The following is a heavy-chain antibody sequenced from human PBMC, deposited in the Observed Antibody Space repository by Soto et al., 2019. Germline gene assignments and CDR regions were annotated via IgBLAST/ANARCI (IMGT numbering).Heavy chain of an antibody. CDR2: ISAYNGNT. CDR1: GYTFISHG. D-gene: IGHD5-12*01. V-gene: IGHV1-18*04. J-gene: IGHJ6*02. Sequence: ASVKVSCKASGYTFISHGITWVRQAPGQGLEWMGWISAYNGNTNYAQKFQGRVTMTTDTSTSTVYMELRSLRSDDTAVYYCAREDVGTDGNDYSDYDMDVWGQGTTVTVSS. CDR3: AREDVGTDGNDYSDYDMDV.